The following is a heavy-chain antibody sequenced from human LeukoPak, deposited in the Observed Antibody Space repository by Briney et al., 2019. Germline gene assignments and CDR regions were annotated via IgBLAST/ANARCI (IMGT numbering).Heavy chain of an antibody. J-gene: IGHJ4*02. Sequence: GGSLRLSCAASGFTFSTYWMSWVRQAPGKGLEWVANIKQDGSAKYYLDSVKGRFTISRDNAKNSLYLQMNSLRAEDTAVYFCTREAAAGIDYWGQGTLVTVSS. CDR3: TREAAAGIDY. V-gene: IGHV3-7*01. CDR2: IKQDGSAK. D-gene: IGHD6-13*01. CDR1: GFTFSTYW.